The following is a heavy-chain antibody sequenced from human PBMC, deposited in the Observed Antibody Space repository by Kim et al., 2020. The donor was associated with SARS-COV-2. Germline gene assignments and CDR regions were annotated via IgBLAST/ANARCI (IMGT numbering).Heavy chain of an antibody. D-gene: IGHD6-19*01. J-gene: IGHJ4*02. V-gene: IGHV1-69*13. CDR1: GGTFSSYA. CDR3: ARGPRTQWLVGADFDY. Sequence: SVKVSCKASGGTFSSYAISWVRQAPGQGLEWMGGIIPIFGTANYAQKFQGRVTITADESTSTAYMELSSLRSEDTAVYYCARGPRTQWLVGADFDYWGQGTLVTVSS. CDR2: IIPIFGTA.